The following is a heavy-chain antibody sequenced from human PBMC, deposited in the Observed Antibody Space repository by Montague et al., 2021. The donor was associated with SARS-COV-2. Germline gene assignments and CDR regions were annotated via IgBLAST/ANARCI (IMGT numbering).Heavy chain of an antibody. CDR3: ARLRVVRGVSAFGIDV. J-gene: IGHJ6*02. CDR1: GGSISSYY. CDR2: IYYSGST. D-gene: IGHD3-10*01. Sequence: SETLSLTCTVSGGSISSYYWSWIRQPPGKGLEWIGYIYYSGSTNYNPSLKSRVTISVDTSKNQFSLKLSSVTAADTAVYYCARLRVVRGVSAFGIDVWGQGTTVTVSS. V-gene: IGHV4-59*12.